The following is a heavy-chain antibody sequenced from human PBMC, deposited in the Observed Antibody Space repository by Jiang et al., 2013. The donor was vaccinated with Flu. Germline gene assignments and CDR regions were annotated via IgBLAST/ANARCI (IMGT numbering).Heavy chain of an antibody. CDR3: AKDRTYSSGWYDY. CDR1: GFTFDDYA. CDR2: ISWNSGSI. J-gene: IGHJ4*02. V-gene: IGHV3-9*01. D-gene: IGHD6-19*01. Sequence: RLSCAASGFTFDDYAMHWVRQAPGKGLEWVSGISWNSGSIGYADSVKGRFTISRDNAKNSLYLQMNSLRAEDTALYYCAKDRTYSSGWYDYWGQGTLVTVSS.